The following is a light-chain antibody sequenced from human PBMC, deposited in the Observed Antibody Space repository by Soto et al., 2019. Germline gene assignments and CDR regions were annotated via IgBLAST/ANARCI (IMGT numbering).Light chain of an antibody. CDR1: QSVSSD. V-gene: IGKV3-15*01. CDR2: AAT. Sequence: EIVMTQSPATRSVSPGDTVTLSCRASQSVSSDLAWYQQKPGQAPRLLIYAATTRATGIPARFSGSGSGTEFTLTISSLQSEDFAVYYCQQYTNWPPWTFGQGTKVEIK. CDR3: QQYTNWPPWT. J-gene: IGKJ1*01.